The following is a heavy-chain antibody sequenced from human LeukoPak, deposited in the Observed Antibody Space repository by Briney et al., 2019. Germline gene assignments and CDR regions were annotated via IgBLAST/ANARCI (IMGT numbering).Heavy chain of an antibody. V-gene: IGHV1-2*02. CDR3: ARKPYYDSSDYYGDFDY. J-gene: IGHJ4*02. D-gene: IGHD3-22*01. Sequence: ASVKVSCKASGYTFTGYYMHWVRQAPGQGLEWMGWINPNSGGTNYAQKFQGRVTMTRDTSISTAYMELSSLRSEDMAVYYCARKPYYDSSDYYGDFDYWGQGTLVTVSS. CDR1: GYTFTGYY. CDR2: INPNSGGT.